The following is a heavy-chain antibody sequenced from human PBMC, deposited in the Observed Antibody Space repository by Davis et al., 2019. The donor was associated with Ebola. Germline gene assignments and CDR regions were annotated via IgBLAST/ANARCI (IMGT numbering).Heavy chain of an antibody. Sequence: SETLSLTCAVYGGSFSGYYWSWIRQPPGKGLEWIGEINHSGSTNYNPSLKSRVTISVDTSKNQFSLKLSSVTAADTAMYYCARWAGSSGDLRAFDIWGQGTMVTVSS. V-gene: IGHV4-34*01. CDR2: INHSGST. J-gene: IGHJ3*02. D-gene: IGHD6-19*01. CDR1: GGSFSGYY. CDR3: ARWAGSSGDLRAFDI.